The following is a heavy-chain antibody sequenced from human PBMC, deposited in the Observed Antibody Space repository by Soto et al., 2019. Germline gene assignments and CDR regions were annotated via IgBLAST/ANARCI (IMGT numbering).Heavy chain of an antibody. CDR1: GGSISSYY. Sequence: QVQLQESGPGLVKPSETLSLTCTVSGGSISSYYWSWIRQPPGKGLEWIGYIYYSGSTNYNPSPKCRVTISVDTSKNQFSLKLSSVTAADTAVYYCARSRTTVTPSGFQHWGQGTLVTVSS. CDR2: IYYSGST. D-gene: IGHD4-17*01. J-gene: IGHJ1*01. V-gene: IGHV4-59*01. CDR3: ARSRTTVTPSGFQH.